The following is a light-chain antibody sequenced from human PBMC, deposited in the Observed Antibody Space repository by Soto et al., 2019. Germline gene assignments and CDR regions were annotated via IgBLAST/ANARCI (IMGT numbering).Light chain of an antibody. J-gene: IGLJ3*02. CDR3: YSYAGDSHGM. CDR1: SSDIGSYNL. CDR2: EGS. Sequence: QSALTQPASVSGSPGQSITISCTGTSSDIGSYNLVSWYQQHPGIAPNFMIYEGSKRPSGVSNRFSGSKSGNTASLTISGLQAEDEADYYCYSYAGDSHGMFGGGTKLTVL. V-gene: IGLV2-23*01.